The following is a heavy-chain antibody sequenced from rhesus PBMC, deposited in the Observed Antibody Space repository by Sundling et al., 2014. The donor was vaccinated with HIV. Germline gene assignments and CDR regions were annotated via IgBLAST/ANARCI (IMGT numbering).Heavy chain of an antibody. CDR1: GGSISNDNW. D-gene: IGHD1-44*01. J-gene: IGHJ1*01. CDR3: AKSSGAYNIGYFDF. CDR2: IYGIRGST. V-gene: IGHV4-93*01. Sequence: QVQLQESGPPVIKPSETLSLTCAVSGGSISNDNWWNWVRQSPGKGLEWIGAIYGIRGSTEYNPSLRSRVTISKDTSKNEFSLKLTSVTAADTAIYFCAKSSGAYNIGYFDFWGQGALVTVSS.